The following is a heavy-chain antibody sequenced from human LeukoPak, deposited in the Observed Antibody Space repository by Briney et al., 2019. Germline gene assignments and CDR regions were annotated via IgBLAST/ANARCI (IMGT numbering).Heavy chain of an antibody. CDR3: AREDLILTGYKIFDY. CDR2: ISSSGSTI. J-gene: IGHJ4*02. D-gene: IGHD3-9*01. Sequence: PGGSLRLSCAASGFTFSDYYMSWIRQAPGKGLEWVSYISSSGSTIYYADSVKGRFTISRDNAKNSLYLQMNSLRAEDTAVYYCAREDLILTGYKIFDYWGQGTLVTVSS. CDR1: GFTFSDYY. V-gene: IGHV3-11*01.